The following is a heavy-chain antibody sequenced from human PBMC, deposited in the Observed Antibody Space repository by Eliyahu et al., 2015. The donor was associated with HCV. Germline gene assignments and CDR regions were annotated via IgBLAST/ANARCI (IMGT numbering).Heavy chain of an antibody. CDR2: IHYSGST. CDR3: ASGGGGIAVAGTGGWFDP. Sequence: QVQLQESGPGLVKPSETLSLTCTVSGGSITTYYWSWIRQPPGKGXEWIGYIHYSGSTNYNPSLKSRVTILVDTSKNQFSLNLTSVTAADTAVYYCASGGGGIAVAGTGGWFDPWGQGTLVTVSS. CDR1: GGSITTYY. J-gene: IGHJ5*02. D-gene: IGHD6-19*01. V-gene: IGHV4-59*01.